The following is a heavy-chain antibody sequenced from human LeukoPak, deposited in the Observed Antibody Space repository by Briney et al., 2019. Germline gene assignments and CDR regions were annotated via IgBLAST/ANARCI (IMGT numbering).Heavy chain of an antibody. J-gene: IGHJ4*02. V-gene: IGHV3-23*01. CDR2: ISGSGGST. CDR3: AKELLTMVRGVILTRGFDY. Sequence: GGSLRLSCAASGFTFSSYAMSWVRQAPGKGLEWVSAISGSGGSTYYADSVKGRFTISRDNSKNTLYLQMNSLRAEDTAVYYCAKELLTMVRGVILTRGFDYWGQGTLVTVSS. CDR1: GFTFSSYA. D-gene: IGHD3-10*01.